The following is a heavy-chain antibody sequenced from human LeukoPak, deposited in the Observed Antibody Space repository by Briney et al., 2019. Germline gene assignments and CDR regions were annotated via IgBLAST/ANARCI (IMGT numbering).Heavy chain of an antibody. D-gene: IGHD5-18*01. Sequence: SETLSLTCAVYGGSFSGYYWSWIRQPPGKGLEWIGEVNHSGSTNYNPSLKSRVTISVDRSKNQFSVKLSSVTAADTAVYYCARGGDRGYTYWGQGALVTVSS. V-gene: IGHV4-34*01. CDR1: GGSFSGYY. J-gene: IGHJ4*02. CDR2: VNHSGST. CDR3: ARGGDRGYTY.